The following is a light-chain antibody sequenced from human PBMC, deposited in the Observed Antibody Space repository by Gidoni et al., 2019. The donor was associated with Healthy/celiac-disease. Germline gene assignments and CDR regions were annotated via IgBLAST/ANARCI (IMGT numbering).Light chain of an antibody. V-gene: IGKV1-12*01. J-gene: IGKJ1*01. CDR1: QGISSW. CDR3: QQANSFPRT. Sequence: DIQMTQSPSSVSASVGDSVTITCRASQGISSWLGWYQRKPGKAPKLLIYAASSLQSGVPSRFSGSGSGTDFTLTISSLQPEDFATYYCQQANSFPRTFGQXTKVEIK. CDR2: AAS.